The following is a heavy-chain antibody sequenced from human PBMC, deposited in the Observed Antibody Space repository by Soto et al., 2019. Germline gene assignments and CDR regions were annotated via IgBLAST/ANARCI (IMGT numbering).Heavy chain of an antibody. V-gene: IGHV4-59*08. J-gene: IGHJ3*02. D-gene: IGHD4-17*01. CDR1: GGSISSYY. CDR2: IYYSGST. Sequence: SETLSLTCTVSGGSISSYYWSWIRQPPGKGLEWIGYIYYSGSTNYNPSLKSRVTISVDTSKNQFSLKLSSVTAADTAVYYCATHCYMTTVTRAKCIDIWGQGTMVTVSS. CDR3: ATHCYMTTVTRAKCIDI.